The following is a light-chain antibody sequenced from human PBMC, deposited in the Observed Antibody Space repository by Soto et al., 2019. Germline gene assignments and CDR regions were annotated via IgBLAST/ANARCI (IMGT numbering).Light chain of an antibody. V-gene: IGLV3-21*02. CDR1: KIETKT. J-gene: IGLJ1*01. CDR3: QVWDSLSDHHV. CDR2: DDS. Sequence: SYELTQPPSVSVAPGQTARISCGGNKIETKTVFWYQQKPGQAPVVVVSDDSVRPSGIPERFSGSNSGGTATLSIIGVEAVDEADYYCQVWDSLSDHHVFGPGTKLTVL.